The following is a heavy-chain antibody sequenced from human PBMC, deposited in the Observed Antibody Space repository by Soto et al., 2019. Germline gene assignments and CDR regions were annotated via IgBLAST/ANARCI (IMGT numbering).Heavy chain of an antibody. CDR1: GFTFTSAW. D-gene: IGHD2-2*01. V-gene: IGHV3-15*01. Sequence: EVQLVESGGGLVKPGGSLRLSCAASGFTFTSAWMSWVRQAPGKGLEWVGRIKSKTDGGTTDYATPVKGRFTISRDDSEKTMYLQMNSLETEDTAVYYCTTTTIGYCSSATCYAGDYWGQGTLVTVSS. J-gene: IGHJ4*02. CDR2: IKSKTDGGTT. CDR3: TTTTIGYCSSATCYAGDY.